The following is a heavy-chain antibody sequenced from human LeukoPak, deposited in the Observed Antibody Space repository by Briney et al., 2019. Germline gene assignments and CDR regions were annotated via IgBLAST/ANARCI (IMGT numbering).Heavy chain of an antibody. Sequence: SETLSLTCTVSGGSIRSYYWSWIRQPPGKGLEWIGYIYYSGSTNYNPSLKSRVTISVDTSKNQFSLKLSSVTAADTAVYYCARARKDSSGYYYEYAFDIWGQGTMVTVSS. CDR2: IYYSGST. CDR3: ARARKDSSGYYYEYAFDI. V-gene: IGHV4-59*01. CDR1: GGSIRSYY. J-gene: IGHJ3*02. D-gene: IGHD3-22*01.